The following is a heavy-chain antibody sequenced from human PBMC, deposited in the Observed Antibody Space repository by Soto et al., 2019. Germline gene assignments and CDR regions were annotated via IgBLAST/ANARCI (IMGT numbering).Heavy chain of an antibody. CDR1: GYTFTTDY. D-gene: IGHD3-10*01. CDR3: ARVKYGNLLTPTSRFDP. Sequence: ASVKVSCKASGYTFTTDYIHWVRQAPGQGLEWMAWINPDSGATYSAPKFQGRVTVTSDTSISTASMEMSRLTSDDTAVYYCARVKYGNLLTPTSRFDPWGQGTLVTVSS. J-gene: IGHJ5*02. CDR2: INPDSGAT. V-gene: IGHV1-2*02.